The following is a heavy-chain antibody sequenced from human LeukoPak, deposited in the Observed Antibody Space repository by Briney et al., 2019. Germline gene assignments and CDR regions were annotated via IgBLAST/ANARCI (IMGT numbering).Heavy chain of an antibody. D-gene: IGHD6-19*01. J-gene: IGHJ4*02. V-gene: IGHV3-23*01. CDR1: GFIFRGYT. Sequence: PGGSLRLSCAASGFIFRGYTMNWVRQAPGKGPEWVSSISGSSDYIYYADSVKGRFTVSRDNSKNTLYVQMKSLRAEDTAVYYCAKMAHSSGWYYFDYWGQGTLVTVSS. CDR2: ISGSSDYI. CDR3: AKMAHSSGWYYFDY.